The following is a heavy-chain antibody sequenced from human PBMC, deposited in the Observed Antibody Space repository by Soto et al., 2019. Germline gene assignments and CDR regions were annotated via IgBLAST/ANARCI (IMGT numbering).Heavy chain of an antibody. V-gene: IGHV3-30*18. D-gene: IGHD6-19*01. CDR2: ISYDATKK. J-gene: IGHJ4*02. CDR1: GFTFRTYG. CDR3: VKQAPAGWHFFDT. Sequence: QVQLVESGGGVVQPGRSLRLSCAASGFTFRTYGMHWVRQTPGEGLKWVAGISYDATKKYYADSVKGRFTISRDNSKNTLCLQMDSLRTEDTAVYYCVKQAPAGWHFFDTWGQGTLVTVSS.